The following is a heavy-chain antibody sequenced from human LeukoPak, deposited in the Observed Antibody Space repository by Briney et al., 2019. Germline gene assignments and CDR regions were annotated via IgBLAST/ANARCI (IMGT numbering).Heavy chain of an antibody. Sequence: ASVEVSCKASGYTFTSYGISWVRQAPGQGLEWMGCISAYNGNTNYAQKLHGRVTMTTDTSTSTAYMELRRMRSDDTAVYYCARVPQDDDFWSGYPPHDAFDIWGQGTMVTVSS. V-gene: IGHV1-18*01. CDR3: ARVPQDDDFWSGYPPHDAFDI. D-gene: IGHD3-3*01. CDR2: ISAYNGNT. J-gene: IGHJ3*02. CDR1: GYTFTSYG.